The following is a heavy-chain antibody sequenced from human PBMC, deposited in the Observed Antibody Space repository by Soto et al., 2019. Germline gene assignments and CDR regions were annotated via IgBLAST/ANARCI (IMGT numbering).Heavy chain of an antibody. Sequence: SETLSLTCAVSGGSISSGGYSWSWIRQPPGKDLEWIGYIYHSGSTYYNPSLKSRVTISVDRSKNQFSLKLSSVTAADTAVYYCARGVSNGVGNWFDPWGQGTLVTVSS. J-gene: IGHJ5*02. CDR3: ARGVSNGVGNWFDP. CDR1: GGSISSGGYS. D-gene: IGHD2-8*01. V-gene: IGHV4-30-2*01. CDR2: IYHSGST.